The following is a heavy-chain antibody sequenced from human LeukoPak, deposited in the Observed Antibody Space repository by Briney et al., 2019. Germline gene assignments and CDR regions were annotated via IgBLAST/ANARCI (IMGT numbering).Heavy chain of an antibody. V-gene: IGHV3-7*01. Sequence: GGSLRLSCAASGFTFSNYWMTWVRQAPGKGLEWVANINQNGSAKYSVDSVKGRFSVSRDNAKNSLYLQMNSLRPEDTAVYYCARDYGDYWGQGTLVTVSS. CDR3: ARDYGDY. D-gene: IGHD4-17*01. CDR2: INQNGSAK. J-gene: IGHJ4*02. CDR1: GFTFSNYW.